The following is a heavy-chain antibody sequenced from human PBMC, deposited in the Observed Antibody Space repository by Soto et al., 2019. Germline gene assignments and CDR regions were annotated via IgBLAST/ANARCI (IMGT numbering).Heavy chain of an antibody. CDR2: ISYDGSNK. CDR3: AKGFSSWSGYSLDY. D-gene: IGHD3-3*01. CDR1: GFTFSSYG. J-gene: IGHJ4*02. Sequence: QVQLVESGGGVVQPGRSLRLSCAASGFTFSSYGMHWVRQAPGKGLEWVAVISYDGSNKYYADSVKGRFTISRDNSKNTLYLQMNSLRAEDTAVYYCAKGFSSWSGYSLDYWGQGTLVTVSS. V-gene: IGHV3-30*18.